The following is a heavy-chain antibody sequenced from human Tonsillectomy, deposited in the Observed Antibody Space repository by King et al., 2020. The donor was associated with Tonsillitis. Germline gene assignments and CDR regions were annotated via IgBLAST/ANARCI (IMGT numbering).Heavy chain of an antibody. CDR2: IYYSGST. CDR3: ARHRKVGATSNVDS. D-gene: IGHD1-26*01. J-gene: IGHJ4*02. CDR1: GGSISSSSYY. V-gene: IGHV4-39*01. Sequence: QLQESGPGLVKPSETLSLTCTVSGGSISSSSYYWGWIRQPPGKGLEWIGSIYYSGSTYYNPSLKIRATISVDTSKNQFSLKLSSVTAADTAVYYCARHRKVGATSNVDSWGQGTLVTVSS.